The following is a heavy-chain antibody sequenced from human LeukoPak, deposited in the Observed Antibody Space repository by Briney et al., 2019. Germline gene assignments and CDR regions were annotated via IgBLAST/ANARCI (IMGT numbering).Heavy chain of an antibody. CDR3: ARAVAVYSFDY. CDR1: GGSISSSNW. Sequence: PSETLSLTCAVSGGSISSSNWWSWVRQPPGKGLEWIGEIYHSGSTNYNPSLKSRVTISVDTSKNQFSLKLSSVTAADTAVYYCARAVAVYSFDYWGQRTLVTVSS. CDR2: IYHSGST. D-gene: IGHD6-19*01. V-gene: IGHV4-4*02. J-gene: IGHJ4*02.